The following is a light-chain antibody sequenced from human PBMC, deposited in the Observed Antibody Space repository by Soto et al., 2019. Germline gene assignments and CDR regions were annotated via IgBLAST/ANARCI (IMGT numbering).Light chain of an antibody. CDR3: AAWHDSQNGPA. V-gene: IGLV1-44*01. Sequence: QSVLTQPPSASGTPGQRVTISCSGSSSNIGSNTVNWYQQLPGMPPKLLIYSDNKRPSGVPDRFSGSKSGTSASLVISGLQSEDEADYYCAAWHDSQNGPAFGGGTKLTVL. CDR2: SDN. CDR1: SSNIGSNT. J-gene: IGLJ2*01.